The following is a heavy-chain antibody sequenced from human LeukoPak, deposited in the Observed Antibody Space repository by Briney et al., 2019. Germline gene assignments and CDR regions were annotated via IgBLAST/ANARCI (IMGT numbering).Heavy chain of an antibody. D-gene: IGHD4-17*01. CDR3: AGDLLGDYGDYEVYYYGMDV. CDR2: INPSGGST. CDR1: GYTFTSYY. J-gene: IGHJ6*02. V-gene: IGHV1-46*01. Sequence: ASVKVSCKASGYTFTSYYMHWVRQAPGQGLEWMGIINPSGGSTSYAQKFQGRVTMTRDTSTSTVYMELSSLRSEDTAVYYCAGDLLGDYGDYEVYYYGMDVWGQGTTATVSS.